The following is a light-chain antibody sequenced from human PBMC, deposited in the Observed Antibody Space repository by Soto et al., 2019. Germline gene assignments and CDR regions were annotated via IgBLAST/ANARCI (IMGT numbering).Light chain of an antibody. Sequence: IVLTQSPVTLSVSPGDTATLSCRASQSVSSYLAWYQQKPGQAPRLLIYGASNRATGIPARFSGSGSGTEFTLTISSLQSEDFAVYYCQQYNNWRTFGQGTKVDIK. CDR2: GAS. CDR1: QSVSSY. J-gene: IGKJ1*01. CDR3: QQYNNWRT. V-gene: IGKV3-15*01.